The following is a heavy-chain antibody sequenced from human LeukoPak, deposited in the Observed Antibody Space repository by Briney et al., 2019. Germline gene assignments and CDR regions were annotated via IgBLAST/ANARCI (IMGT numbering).Heavy chain of an antibody. D-gene: IGHD1-26*01. CDR3: ARAAEEWELAFDI. CDR1: GFTFSSYA. Sequence: PGGSLRLSCAASGFTFSSYAMHWVRQAPGKGLEYVSAISSNGGSTYYANSVKGRFTISRDNSKNTLYLQMGSLRAEDMAVYYCARAAEEWELAFDIWGQGTMVTVSS. J-gene: IGHJ3*02. CDR2: ISSNGGST. V-gene: IGHV3-64*01.